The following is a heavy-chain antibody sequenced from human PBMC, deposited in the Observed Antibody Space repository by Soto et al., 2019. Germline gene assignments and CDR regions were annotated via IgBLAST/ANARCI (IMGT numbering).Heavy chain of an antibody. Sequence: ESGPTLVNPTQTLMLTCTFSGFSLSTSGVGVGWIRQPPGKALEWLALIYWDDDKRYSPSLKSRLTITKDTSKNQVVLTMTNMDPVDTATYYCAHRRRYYDSSGYYSCFDYWGQGTLVTVSS. J-gene: IGHJ4*02. V-gene: IGHV2-5*02. CDR1: GFSLSTSGVG. CDR2: IYWDDDK. D-gene: IGHD3-22*01. CDR3: AHRRRYYDSSGYYSCFDY.